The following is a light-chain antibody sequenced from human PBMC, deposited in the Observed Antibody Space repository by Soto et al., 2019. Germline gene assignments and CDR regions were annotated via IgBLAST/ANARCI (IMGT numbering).Light chain of an antibody. V-gene: IGKV3-15*01. Sequence: EIVMTQSPATLSVSPGERATLSCRASQSVNSKLAWYQQKPVRAPRLXXYGASTKATGIPARFSGSVSGTEFTLTISSLQSEDFAVYYCQQYHNWPPITFGQGTRLEIK. CDR3: QQYHNWPPIT. CDR1: QSVNSK. J-gene: IGKJ5*01. CDR2: GAS.